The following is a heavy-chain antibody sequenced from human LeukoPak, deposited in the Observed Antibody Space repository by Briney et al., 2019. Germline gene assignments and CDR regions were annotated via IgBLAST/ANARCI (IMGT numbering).Heavy chain of an antibody. CDR3: ARDPVPVSPHAFDI. CDR2: INHSGST. D-gene: IGHD2-2*01. J-gene: IGHJ3*02. V-gene: IGHV4-34*01. CDR1: GGSFSGYY. Sequence: SETLSLTCAVYGGSFSGYYWSWIRQPPGKGLEWIGEINHSGSTNYNPSLKSRVTISVDTSKNQSSLKLSSVTAADTAVYYCARDPVPVSPHAFDIWGQGTMVTVSS.